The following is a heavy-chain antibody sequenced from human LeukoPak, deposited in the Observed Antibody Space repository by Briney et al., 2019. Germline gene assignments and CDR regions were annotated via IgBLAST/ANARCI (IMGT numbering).Heavy chain of an antibody. J-gene: IGHJ5*02. D-gene: IGHD4-23*01. CDR3: AKDHHGGPSNWFDP. Sequence: GGSLRLSCAASGFTFSSYAMSWARQAPGKGLEWVSAISGSGGSTYYADSVKGRFTISRDNSKNTLYLQMNSLRAEDTAVYYCAKDHHGGPSNWFDPWGQGTLVTVSS. V-gene: IGHV3-23*01. CDR1: GFTFSSYA. CDR2: ISGSGGST.